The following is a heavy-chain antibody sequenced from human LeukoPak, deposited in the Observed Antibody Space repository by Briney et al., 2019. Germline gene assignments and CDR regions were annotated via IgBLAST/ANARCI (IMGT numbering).Heavy chain of an antibody. CDR2: ISGSDGTT. J-gene: IGHJ4*02. CDR1: GFTFSNYA. D-gene: IGHD2/OR15-2a*01. Sequence: AGSLRLSCAASGFTFSNYAMSWVRQAPGKGLEWVSGISGSDGTTYYADSVKGRFTISRDNSKNTLYLQMNGLRAEDTAVYYCAKDSTKKYDDYWGQGTLVTVSS. V-gene: IGHV3-23*01. CDR3: AKDSTKKYDDY.